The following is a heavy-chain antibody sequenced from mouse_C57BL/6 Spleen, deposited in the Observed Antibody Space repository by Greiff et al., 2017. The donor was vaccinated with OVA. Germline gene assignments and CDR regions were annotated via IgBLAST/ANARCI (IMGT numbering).Heavy chain of an antibody. V-gene: IGHV1-18*01. Sequence: VQLQQSGPELVKPGASVKLPCKASGYTFTDYNMDWVKQSHGKSLEWIGDINPNNGGTIYNQKFKGKATLTVDKSSSTAYMELRSLTSEDTAVYYCATGWFAYWGQGTLVTVSA. CDR1: GYTFTDYN. CDR2: INPNNGGT. J-gene: IGHJ3*01. CDR3: ATGWFAY.